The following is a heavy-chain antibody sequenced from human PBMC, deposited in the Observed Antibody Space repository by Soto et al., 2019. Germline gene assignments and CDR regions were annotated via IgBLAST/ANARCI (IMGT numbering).Heavy chain of an antibody. Sequence: GGSLRLSCAASGFTFSNAWMSWVRQAPGKGLEWVGRIKSKTDGGTTDYAEHVIGRFTISRDDSKNTLYLQMNSLKTEEKSVYDCTTCRTGNSYAFDIWGQGTMVTVSS. V-gene: IGHV3-15*01. J-gene: IGHJ3*02. CDR2: IKSKTDGGTT. CDR1: GFTFSNAW. D-gene: IGHD1-1*01. CDR3: TTCRTGNSYAFDI.